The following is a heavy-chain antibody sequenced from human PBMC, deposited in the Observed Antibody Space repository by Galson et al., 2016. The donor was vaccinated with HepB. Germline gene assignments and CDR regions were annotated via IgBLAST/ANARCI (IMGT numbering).Heavy chain of an antibody. Sequence: SLRLSCATSGFTFDDYAMHWVRQSPGKGLEWVSGISWDSRSIDYVDSVKGRFTISRDNAKNSLYLQMDSLSPDDTAFYFCARRSSKIGARHRFFDLWGRGTLVTVSS. CDR2: ISWDSRSI. D-gene: IGHD1-26*01. V-gene: IGHV3-9*01. CDR3: ARRSSKIGARHRFFDL. CDR1: GFTFDDYA. J-gene: IGHJ2*01.